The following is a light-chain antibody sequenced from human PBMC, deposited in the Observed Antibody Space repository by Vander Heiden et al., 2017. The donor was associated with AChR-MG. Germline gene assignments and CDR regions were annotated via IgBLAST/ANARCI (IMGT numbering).Light chain of an antibody. V-gene: IGKV3-20*01. J-gene: IGKJ4*01. Sequence: EIVLTQSPGTLSLSPGERATLSCRASQSVSSSYLAWYQQKPGQAPRLLIYGASSRATGFPDRFSGSGSGTDFTLTISRREPEDFAVYYCQQYGSSPPLTFGGGTKVEIK. CDR3: QQYGSSPPLT. CDR1: QSVSSSY. CDR2: GAS.